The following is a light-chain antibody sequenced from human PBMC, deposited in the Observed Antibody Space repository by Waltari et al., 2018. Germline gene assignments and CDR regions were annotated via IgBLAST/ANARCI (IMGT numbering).Light chain of an antibody. Sequence: QSVLTQPPSMSGAPGQRVTISCTGSSSNIGAHYDEHWYQQLPETSPKPPIYANNHRPSEVPDRFSASKSGTSAFLAIAGLQPEDEADYYCQSFDASLGYVFGTGTRVTVL. CDR3: QSFDASLGYV. CDR2: ANN. J-gene: IGLJ1*01. V-gene: IGLV1-40*01. CDR1: SSNIGAHYD.